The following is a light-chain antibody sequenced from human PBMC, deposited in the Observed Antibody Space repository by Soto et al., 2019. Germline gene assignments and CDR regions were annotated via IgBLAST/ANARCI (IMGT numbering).Light chain of an antibody. J-gene: IGKJ2*01. CDR3: QQYNRYPYT. CDR2: KAS. CDR1: QSITSW. Sequence: DVQITQSPSTLPASVGDRVTITCRASQSITSWLAWYQQKPGKAPKLLIYKASTLESGVPSRFSGSGSGTEFTLTISSLQPDDYAAYYCQQYNRYPYTFGQGTKVDIK. V-gene: IGKV1-5*03.